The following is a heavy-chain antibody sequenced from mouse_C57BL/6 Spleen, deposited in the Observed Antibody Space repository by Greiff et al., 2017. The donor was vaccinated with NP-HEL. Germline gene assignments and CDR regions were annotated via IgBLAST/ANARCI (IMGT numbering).Heavy chain of an antibody. V-gene: IGHV1-9*01. J-gene: IGHJ4*01. CDR3: AREAFITTVVANGMDY. Sequence: VQLQQSGAELMKPGASVKLSCKATGYTFTGYWIEWVKQRPGHGLEWIGEILPGSGSTNYNAKFKGKATFTADTSSNTAYMQLSSLTTEDSAIYYCAREAFITTVVANGMDYWGQGTSVTVSS. CDR1: GYTFTGYW. CDR2: ILPGSGST. D-gene: IGHD1-1*01.